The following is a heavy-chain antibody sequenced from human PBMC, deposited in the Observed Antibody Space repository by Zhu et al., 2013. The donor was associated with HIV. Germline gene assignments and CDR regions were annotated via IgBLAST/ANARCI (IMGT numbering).Heavy chain of an antibody. V-gene: IGHV4-61*01. J-gene: IGHJ4*02. D-gene: IGHD4-17*01. CDR1: GGSVNSGSYY. CDR3: ARVVGGPYGDAEH. Sequence: QVQLQESGPGLVKPSETLSLTCTVSGGSVNSGSYYWSWIRQPPGEGLEWLGFVYNSGRTNYNPSLKSRLTISVDTSKNQFSLKLSSVTAADTAVYYCARVVGGPYGDAEHWGQGTLVTVSS. CDR2: VYNSGRT.